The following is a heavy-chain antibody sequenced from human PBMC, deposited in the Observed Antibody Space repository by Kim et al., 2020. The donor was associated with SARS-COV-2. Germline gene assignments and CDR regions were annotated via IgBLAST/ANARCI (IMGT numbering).Heavy chain of an antibody. D-gene: IGHD4-17*01. V-gene: IGHV1-2*06. CDR2: INPNSGGT. Sequence: ASVKVSCKASGYTFTGYYMHWVRQAPGQGLEWMGRINPNSGGTNYAQKFQGRVTMTRDTSISTAYMELSRLRSDDTAVYYCASFPMTTVTTDPLNRFDYWGQGTLVTVSS. CDR1: GYTFTGYY. J-gene: IGHJ4*02. CDR3: ASFPMTTVTTDPLNRFDY.